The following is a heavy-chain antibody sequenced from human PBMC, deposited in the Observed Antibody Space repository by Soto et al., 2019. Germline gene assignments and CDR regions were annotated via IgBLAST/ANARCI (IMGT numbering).Heavy chain of an antibody. CDR3: ASLPVFRDGYSRGRNAFDI. J-gene: IGHJ3*02. D-gene: IGHD5-18*01. CDR1: GGSISSGGYY. Sequence: SETLSLTCTVSGGSISSGGYYWSWIRQHPGKGLEWIGYIHYSGSTYYNPSLKSRVTTSVDKSKNKFSLKLSSVTAADTAVYYCASLPVFRDGYSRGRNAFDIWGQGTMVT. CDR2: IHYSGST. V-gene: IGHV4-31*03.